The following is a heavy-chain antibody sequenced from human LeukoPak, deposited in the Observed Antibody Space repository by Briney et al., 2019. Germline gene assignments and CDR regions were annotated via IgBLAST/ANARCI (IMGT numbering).Heavy chain of an antibody. J-gene: IGHJ4*02. D-gene: IGHD6-19*01. Sequence: EASVKVSCKASGYTFTGYYMHRVRQAPGQALEWMGWINPNSGGTNYAQKFQGRVTMTRDTSISTAYMELSRLRFDDTAVYYCARGAVAGTGSSHDYWGQGTLVTVSS. CDR1: GYTFTGYY. CDR2: INPNSGGT. V-gene: IGHV1-2*02. CDR3: ARGAVAGTGSSHDY.